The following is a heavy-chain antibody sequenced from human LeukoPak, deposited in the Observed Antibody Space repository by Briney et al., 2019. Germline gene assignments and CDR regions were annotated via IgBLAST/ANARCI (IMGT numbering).Heavy chain of an antibody. Sequence: PGGSLRLSCAASGFIFGDYYMDWLRQAPGKGLEWVGRTRDKAQSHTTEYAASVKGRFTVSRDDSKNSLYLQMNSLKTEDTAVYYCARSGSRIRDFDYWGQGTLVTVSS. CDR1: GFIFGDYY. CDR3: ARSGSRIRDFDY. V-gene: IGHV3-72*01. J-gene: IGHJ4*02. CDR2: TRDKAQSHTT. D-gene: IGHD1-26*01.